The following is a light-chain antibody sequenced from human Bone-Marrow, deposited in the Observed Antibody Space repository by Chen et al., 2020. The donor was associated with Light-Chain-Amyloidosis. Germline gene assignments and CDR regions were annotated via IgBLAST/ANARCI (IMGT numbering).Light chain of an antibody. CDR1: SGDVGGYDV. CDR3: CSTAGRSTLV. Sequence: QSALTQPRSVSGSPGQSVTISCTGTSGDVGGYDVVSWYQQYPVKAPKLIIYDVSKRPSGVPDRFSGSKSGNTASLTISGLQAALEAYDYCCSTAGRSTLVFGGGTTLTVL. V-gene: IGLV2-11*02. J-gene: IGLJ2*01. CDR2: DVS.